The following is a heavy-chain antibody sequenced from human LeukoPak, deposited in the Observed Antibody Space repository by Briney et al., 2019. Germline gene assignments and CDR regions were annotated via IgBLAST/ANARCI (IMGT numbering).Heavy chain of an antibody. CDR2: INHSGST. Sequence: SETLSLTCAVYGGSFSGYYWSWIRQPPGKGLEWNGEINHSGSTNYNPSLKSRVTISVDTSKHQFSLKLSSVTAADTAVYYCARTPARYSSGWYLGPQSPPYFDYWGQGTLVTVSS. J-gene: IGHJ4*02. CDR1: GGSFSGYY. V-gene: IGHV4-34*01. D-gene: IGHD6-19*01. CDR3: ARTPARYSSGWYLGPQSPPYFDY.